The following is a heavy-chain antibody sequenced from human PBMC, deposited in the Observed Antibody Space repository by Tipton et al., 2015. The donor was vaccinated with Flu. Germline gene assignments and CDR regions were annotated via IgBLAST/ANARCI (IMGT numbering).Heavy chain of an antibody. D-gene: IGHD3-10*01. CDR2: INPNRGGI. J-gene: IGHJ4*02. CDR1: GYTFIGCY. Sequence: QVQLVQSGAEVKKPGASVKDSCKASGYTFIGCYIHWVRQAPGQGLEWMGWINPNRGGINYAQKFQGWVTMTRDTSISTAYMELSRLRSDDTAVYYCARSKDYYGSGSYFDYWGQGTLVTVSS. CDR3: ARSKDYYGSGSYFDY. V-gene: IGHV1-2*04.